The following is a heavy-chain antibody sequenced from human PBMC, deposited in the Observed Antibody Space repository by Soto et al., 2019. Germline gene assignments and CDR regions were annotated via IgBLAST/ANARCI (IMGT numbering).Heavy chain of an antibody. D-gene: IGHD2-21*02. CDR2: VNHSGST. CDR3: ASLGSYCGGDCYSGYYYCYGMDV. CDR1: GGSFSGYY. Sequence: HVQLQQWGAGLLKPSETLSLTCAVYGGSFSGYYWSWIRQPPGKGLEWIGEVNHSGSTNYNPSLKRRVTISVDTSKNQFSLKLSSGAAAATAVYYCASLGSYCGGDCYSGYYYCYGMDVWGQGTTVTVSS. V-gene: IGHV4-34*01. J-gene: IGHJ6*02.